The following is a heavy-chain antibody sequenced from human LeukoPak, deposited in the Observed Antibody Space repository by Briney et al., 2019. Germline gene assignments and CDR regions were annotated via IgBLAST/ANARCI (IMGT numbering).Heavy chain of an antibody. D-gene: IGHD5-24*01. CDR3: ARDPESNTWLQADY. Sequence: ASVKVSCKASGYTFTSYGISWVRQAPGQGLEWMGWIIAYNGNTNYAQKLQGRVTMTTDTSTSTAYMELRSLRSDDTAVYYCARDPESNTWLQADYWGQGTLVTVSS. CDR2: IIAYNGNT. J-gene: IGHJ4*02. CDR1: GYTFTSYG. V-gene: IGHV1-18*01.